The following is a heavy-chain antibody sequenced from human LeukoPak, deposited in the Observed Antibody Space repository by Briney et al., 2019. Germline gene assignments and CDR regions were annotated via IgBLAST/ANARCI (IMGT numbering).Heavy chain of an antibody. CDR3: ASPGYCSSTSCSFDY. CDR1: GGSISNSNW. J-gene: IGHJ4*02. CDR2: IYHSGSI. Sequence: SETLSLTCAVSGGSISNSNWWSWVRQPPGKGLEWIGEIYHSGSINYNPSLKSRVTMSVDTSKNQFSLKLSSVTAADTAVYYCASPGYCSSTSCSFDYWGQGTLVTVSS. V-gene: IGHV4-4*02. D-gene: IGHD2-2*01.